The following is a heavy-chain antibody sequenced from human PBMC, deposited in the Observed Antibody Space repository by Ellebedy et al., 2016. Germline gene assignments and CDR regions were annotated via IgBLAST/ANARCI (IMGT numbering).Heavy chain of an antibody. V-gene: IGHV3-23*01. D-gene: IGHD4-17*01. J-gene: IGHJ4*02. Sequence: GESLKISXVASGFTFRNFFMCWVRQAPGGGLEWISTISGDGDTTFSADSVKGRFTISRDNSRYTLYLQMDSLTAADTAVYYCYYGHYSGYWGQGTLVTVSS. CDR3: YYGHYSGY. CDR2: ISGDGDTT. CDR1: GFTFRNFF.